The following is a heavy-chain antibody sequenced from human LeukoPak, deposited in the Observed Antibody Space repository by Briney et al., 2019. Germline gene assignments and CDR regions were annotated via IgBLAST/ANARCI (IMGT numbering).Heavy chain of an antibody. D-gene: IGHD4-17*01. V-gene: IGHV4-59*08. CDR2: IHYSGST. J-gene: IGHJ4*02. Sequence: SETLSLTCTVSGGSISSYYWSWIRQPPGKGLEWIGFIHYSGSTHYNPSLKSRVTISVVTSKNQFSLKLSSVTAADTAVYYCARVPTVTFFDYWGQGTLVTVSS. CDR3: ARVPTVTFFDY. CDR1: GGSISSYY.